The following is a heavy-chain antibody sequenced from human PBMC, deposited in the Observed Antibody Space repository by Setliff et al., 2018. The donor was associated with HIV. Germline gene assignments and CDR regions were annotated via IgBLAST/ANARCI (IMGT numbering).Heavy chain of an antibody. CDR2: MYYSGNT. CDR3: ARVPTSSWYVTTQRTKEYFHH. D-gene: IGHD6-13*01. CDR1: GGSISSSSYY. Sequence: SETLSLTCTVSGGSISSSSYYWGWIRQPPGKGLEWIGSMYYSGNTYYNPSLKSRVTISEDTSRNQFSLRLGSVTAADTAIYYCARVPTSSWYVTTQRTKEYFHHWGQGTLVTVSS. J-gene: IGHJ1*01. V-gene: IGHV4-39*07.